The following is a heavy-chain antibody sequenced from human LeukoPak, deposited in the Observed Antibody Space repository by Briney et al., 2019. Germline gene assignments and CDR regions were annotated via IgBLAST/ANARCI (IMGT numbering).Heavy chain of an antibody. CDR2: IWYDGSNK. Sequence: PGRSLRLSCAASGFTFSSYGMHWVRQAPGKGLEWVAVIWYDGSNKYYADSVKGRFTISRDNPKNTLYLQMNSLRAEDTAVYYCARENRGGSAFDYWGQGTLVTVSS. V-gene: IGHV3-33*01. J-gene: IGHJ4*02. CDR1: GFTFSSYG. D-gene: IGHD2-15*01. CDR3: ARENRGGSAFDY.